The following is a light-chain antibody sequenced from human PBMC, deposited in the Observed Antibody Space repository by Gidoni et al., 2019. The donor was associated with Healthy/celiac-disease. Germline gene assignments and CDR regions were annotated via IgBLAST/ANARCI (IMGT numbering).Light chain of an antibody. Sequence: SVLTQPPSVSGAPGQRVTISCTGSSSNIGAGYDVHWYQQIPGTAPKLLIYGHSNRPSGVPDRFSGSKSGTSASLAITGLQAEDEADYYCQSYDSSLSGVVFGGGTKLTVL. CDR1: SSNIGAGYD. CDR3: QSYDSSLSGVV. V-gene: IGLV1-40*01. CDR2: GHS. J-gene: IGLJ2*01.